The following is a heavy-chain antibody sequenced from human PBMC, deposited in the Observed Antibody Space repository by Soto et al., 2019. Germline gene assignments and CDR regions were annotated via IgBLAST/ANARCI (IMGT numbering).Heavy chain of an antibody. J-gene: IGHJ6*02. CDR1: GYTFTSYG. CDR2: ISAYNGNT. D-gene: IGHD2-2*01. Sequence: ASVKLSCKASGYTFTSYGISWVRQAPGQGLEWMGWISAYNGNTNYAQKLQGRVTMTTDTSTSTAYMELRSLRSDDTAVYYCARERYCISTSCLFLGYYGMDVWGQGTTVTVSS. CDR3: ARERYCISTSCLFLGYYGMDV. V-gene: IGHV1-18*01.